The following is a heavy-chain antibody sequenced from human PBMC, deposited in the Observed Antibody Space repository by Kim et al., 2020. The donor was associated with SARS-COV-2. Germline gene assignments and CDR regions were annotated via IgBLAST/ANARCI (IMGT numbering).Heavy chain of an antibody. J-gene: IGHJ2*01. CDR2: ISSSGSTI. D-gene: IGHD1-1*01. CDR3: ARGGPREGVPDWYFDL. Sequence: GGSLRLSCAASGFTFSDYYMSWIRQAPGKGLEWASYISSSGSTIYYADSVKGRFTISRDNAKNSLYLQMNSLRAEDTAVYYCARGGPREGVPDWYFDLWGRGTLVTVSS. CDR1: GFTFSDYY. V-gene: IGHV3-11*01.